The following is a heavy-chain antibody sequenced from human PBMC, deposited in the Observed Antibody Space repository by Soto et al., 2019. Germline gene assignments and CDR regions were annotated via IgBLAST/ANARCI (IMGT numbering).Heavy chain of an antibody. D-gene: IGHD3-10*01. CDR1: GFTFTPYA. CDR3: ARVPPWGNSAGDYYIQHYDS. CDR2: INGGSGNT. Sequence: ASVKVSCKSSGFTFTPYAIHWLRQAPGQRPQWMGWINGGSGNTKYSRDFQGRVTFTRDTFATTAYLELSSLRSEDTAVYYCARVPPWGNSAGDYYIQHYDSWGQGTPVTVSS. J-gene: IGHJ4*02. V-gene: IGHV1-3*01.